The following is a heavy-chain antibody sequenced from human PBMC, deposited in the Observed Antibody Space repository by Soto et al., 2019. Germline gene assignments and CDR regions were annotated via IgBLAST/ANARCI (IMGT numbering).Heavy chain of an antibody. D-gene: IGHD6-19*01. J-gene: IGHJ6*03. Sequence: ASVKVSCKVSGYTLTELSMHWVRQAPGKGLEWMGGFDPEDGETIYAQKFQGRVTITEDTSTDTAYMELSSLRSEDTAVYYCARAGDSSGWQRGYYYYMDVWGKGTTVTVSS. V-gene: IGHV1-24*01. CDR1: GYTLTELS. CDR3: ARAGDSSGWQRGYYYYMDV. CDR2: FDPEDGET.